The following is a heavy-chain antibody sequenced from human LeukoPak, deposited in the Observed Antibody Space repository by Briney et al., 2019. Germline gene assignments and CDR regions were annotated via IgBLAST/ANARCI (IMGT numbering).Heavy chain of an antibody. J-gene: IGHJ4*02. D-gene: IGHD3-10*01. CDR2: INPNSGGT. CDR1: GYTFTGYY. CDR3: ATRGLYYFDY. V-gene: IGHV1-2*02. Sequence: ASVKVSCKASGYTFTGYYMHWVRQAPGQGLEWMGWINPNSGGTIYAQKFQGRVTMTEDTSTDTAYMELSSLRSEDTAVYYCATRGLYYFDYWGQGTLVTVSS.